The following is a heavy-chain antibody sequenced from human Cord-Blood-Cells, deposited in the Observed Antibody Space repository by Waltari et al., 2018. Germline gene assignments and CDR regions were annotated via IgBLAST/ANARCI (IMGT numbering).Heavy chain of an antibody. CDR1: GYTFTGYY. CDR3: ARGYFMPDPYYYYMDV. CDR2: RNPSSGGT. J-gene: IGHJ6*03. V-gene: IGHV1-2*02. Sequence: QVQLVQSGAEVKKPGASVKVTCKASGYTFTGYYMHWVRQAPGQGLEWMGWRNPSSGGTNYAPKCQGGVTMTRCTSISTAYMELSRLRADDTAVYYCARGYFMPDPYYYYMDVWGKGTTVTVSS. D-gene: IGHD2-2*01.